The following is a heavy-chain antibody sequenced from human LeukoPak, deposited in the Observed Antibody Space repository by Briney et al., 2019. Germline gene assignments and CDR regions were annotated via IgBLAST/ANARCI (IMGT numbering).Heavy chain of an antibody. CDR1: GYTFTGYY. CDR2: INPNSGGT. V-gene: IGHV1-2*02. J-gene: IGHJ4*02. D-gene: IGHD1-26*01. CDR3: ARGMGATGFDY. Sequence: ASVKVSCKASGYTFTGYYMHWVRQAPGQGLEWMGWINPNSGGTNYAQKFQGRVTMTTDTSTSTAYMELRSLRSDDTAVYYCARGMGATGFDYWGQGTLVTVSS.